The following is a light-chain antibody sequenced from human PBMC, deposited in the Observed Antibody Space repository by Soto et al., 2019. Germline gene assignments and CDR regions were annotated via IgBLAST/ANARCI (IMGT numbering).Light chain of an antibody. J-gene: IGLJ3*02. CDR3: CSYAGSSTWV. CDR2: EGN. V-gene: IGLV2-23*01. CDR1: SSDVASYNL. Sequence: QSALTQPASVSGSPGQSITISCTGTSSDVASYNLVSWYQQHPGKAPKLMIYEGNERPSGVSNRFSGSKSGNTASLTISGLQAEDEADYYCCSYAGSSTWVFGGGTKLTVL.